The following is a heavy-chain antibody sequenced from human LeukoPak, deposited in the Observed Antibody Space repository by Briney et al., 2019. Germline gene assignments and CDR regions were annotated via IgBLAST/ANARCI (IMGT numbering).Heavy chain of an antibody. Sequence: GESLRISCRVSGDRFTGYWIAWLRHLPGKGLEWMGIIYPDDSDIRYGPSFQGQVTMSVHKSSATAYLHLRRLKTSDIAAYYCARQAGFSNKYFDYWGQGTLVSVSS. V-gene: IGHV5-51*01. D-gene: IGHD4-11*01. CDR2: IYPDDSDI. CDR1: GDRFTGYW. J-gene: IGHJ4*02. CDR3: ARQAGFSNKYFDY.